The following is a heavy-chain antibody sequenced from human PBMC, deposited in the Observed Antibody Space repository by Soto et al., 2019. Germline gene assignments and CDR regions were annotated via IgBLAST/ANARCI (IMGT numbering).Heavy chain of an antibody. V-gene: IGHV3-23*01. J-gene: IGHJ6*02. CDR2: ISGSGGST. Sequence: EVQLLESGGGLVQPGGSLRLSCAASGFTFSSYAMSWVRQAPGKGLEWVSAISGSGGSTYYADSVKGRFTISRDNSKNTLYLQMNSLRAEDKAVYYCAKVSGYDYYYYYGMDVWGQGTTVTVSS. CDR1: GFTFSSYA. CDR3: AKVSGYDYYYYYGMDV. D-gene: IGHD5-12*01.